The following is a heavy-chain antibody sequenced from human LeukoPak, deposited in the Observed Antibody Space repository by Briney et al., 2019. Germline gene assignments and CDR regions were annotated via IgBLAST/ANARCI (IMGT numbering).Heavy chain of an antibody. D-gene: IGHD1-14*01. Sequence: GASVKVSCKASVYTFTSYDINWVRQATGQGLEWMGWMNPNSGNTGYPPKFQGRVTMTRNTSISTAYMELSSLRSEDTAVYYCARGPPTAPVYWGQGTLVTVSS. CDR1: VYTFTSYD. V-gene: IGHV1-8*01. CDR3: ARGPPTAPVY. J-gene: IGHJ4*02. CDR2: MNPNSGNT.